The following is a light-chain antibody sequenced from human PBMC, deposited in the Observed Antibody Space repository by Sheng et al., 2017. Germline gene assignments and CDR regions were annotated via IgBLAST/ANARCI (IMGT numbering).Light chain of an antibody. J-gene: IGKJ4*01. CDR3: QQYGSSPPP. CDR2: GVS. Sequence: ETVLTQSPATLSVSPGERATLSCRASQNVRDYLAWYQQKPGQAPRLLIYGVSIRATGIPARFSGTGSGTDFTLTISSLEPEDFAVYYCQQYGSSPPPFGGGTKVEIK. V-gene: IGKV3-15*01. CDR1: QNVRDY.